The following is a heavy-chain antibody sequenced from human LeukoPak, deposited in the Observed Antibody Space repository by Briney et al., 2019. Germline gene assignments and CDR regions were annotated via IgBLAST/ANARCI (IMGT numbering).Heavy chain of an antibody. CDR1: GDSVSSNSAA. D-gene: IGHD6-19*01. Sequence: SQTLSLTCAISGDSVSSNSAAWDWIRQSPSRGLEWLGRTYYSSKWYNDYAVYVKSRITINPVTSKNQFSLQLNSVTPEDTALYYCARGAVAVRNAFDIWGQGTMVTVSS. CDR3: ARGAVAVRNAFDI. V-gene: IGHV6-1*01. J-gene: IGHJ3*02. CDR2: TYYSSKWYN.